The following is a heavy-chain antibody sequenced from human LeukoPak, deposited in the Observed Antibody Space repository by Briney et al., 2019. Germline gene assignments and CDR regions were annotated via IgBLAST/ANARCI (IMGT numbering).Heavy chain of an antibody. V-gene: IGHV3-33*01. CDR2: IWHDGSNK. CDR1: GFTFSSNG. Sequence: GGSLRLSCAASGFTFSSNGMHWVRQAPGKGLERVAVIWHDGSNKYYSDPVKGRFTISRDNSKNPLYLQMNSLRVEDTAVYYCARDGSSGYLHFDSWGQGTLVTVSS. J-gene: IGHJ4*02. D-gene: IGHD3-22*01. CDR3: ARDGSSGYLHFDS.